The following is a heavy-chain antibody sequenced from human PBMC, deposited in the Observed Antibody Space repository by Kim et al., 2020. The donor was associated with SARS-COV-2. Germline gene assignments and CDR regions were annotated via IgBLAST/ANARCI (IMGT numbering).Heavy chain of an antibody. CDR3: ARLEVGALDY. J-gene: IGHJ4*02. V-gene: IGHV3-53*01. D-gene: IGHD1-26*01. Sequence: STDYADSVKGRFTISRDNSKNTLYLQMNSLRAEDTAVYYCARLEVGALDYWGQGTLVTVSS. CDR2: ST.